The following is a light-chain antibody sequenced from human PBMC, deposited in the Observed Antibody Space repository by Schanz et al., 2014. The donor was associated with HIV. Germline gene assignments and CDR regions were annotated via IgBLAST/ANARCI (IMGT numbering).Light chain of an antibody. Sequence: QSALTQPASMSGSPGQSITISCTGTSGDIGPYDYVSWYQQHPGQAPKLLIYDVTDRPSGISNRFSGSKSGYTASLTISGLQAEDEADYYCASYTTSNTFVFGTGTKVTVL. CDR1: SGDIGPYDY. CDR2: DVT. J-gene: IGLJ1*01. CDR3: ASYTTSNTFV. V-gene: IGLV2-14*03.